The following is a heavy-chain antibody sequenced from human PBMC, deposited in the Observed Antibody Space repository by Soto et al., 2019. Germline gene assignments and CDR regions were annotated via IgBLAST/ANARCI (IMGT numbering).Heavy chain of an antibody. CDR1: GYTLTELC. J-gene: IGHJ4*02. CDR3: ARDRGITMIVARQEYYLDY. D-gene: IGHD3-22*01. CDR2: FDPEDGET. V-gene: IGHV1-24*01. Sequence: ASVKVSCKVSGYTLTELCMHWVRQAPGKGLEWMGGFDPEDGETIYAQKFQGRVTMTEDTSTDTAYMELSSLRSEDTAVYYCARDRGITMIVARQEYYLDYWGQGTLVTVSS.